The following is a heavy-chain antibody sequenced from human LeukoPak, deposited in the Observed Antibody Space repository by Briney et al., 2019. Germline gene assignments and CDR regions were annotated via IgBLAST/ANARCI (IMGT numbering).Heavy chain of an antibody. CDR2: IKQDGSEK. J-gene: IGHJ4*02. Sequence: PGGSLRLSCAASGFTFSSYWMSWVRQAPGKGLEWVDNIKQDGSEKYYVDSVKGRFTISRDNAKNSLYLQMNSLRAEDTAVYYCARDPLYYYDSSGYYYDDYWGQGTLVTVSS. V-gene: IGHV3-7*01. D-gene: IGHD3-22*01. CDR1: GFTFSSYW. CDR3: ARDPLYYYDSSGYYYDDY.